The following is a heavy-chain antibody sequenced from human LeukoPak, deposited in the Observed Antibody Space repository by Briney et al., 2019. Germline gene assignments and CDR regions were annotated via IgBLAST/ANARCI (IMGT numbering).Heavy chain of an antibody. CDR2: IYYSGST. Sequence: SEILSLTCTVSGGSISSYYWSWIPQPPGKGLEWIGYIYYSGSTNYNPSLKSRVTISVDTSKNQFSLKLSSVTAADTAVYYCARAYSSSSSYYFDYWGQGTLVTVSS. CDR1: GGSISSYY. V-gene: IGHV4-59*01. CDR3: ARAYSSSSSYYFDY. J-gene: IGHJ4*02. D-gene: IGHD6-6*01.